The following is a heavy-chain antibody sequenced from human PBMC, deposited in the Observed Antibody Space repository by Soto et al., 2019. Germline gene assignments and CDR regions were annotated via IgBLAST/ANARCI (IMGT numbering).Heavy chain of an antibody. D-gene: IGHD3-22*01. CDR1: GGTFSSYA. J-gene: IGHJ6*02. Sequence: SVKVSCKASGGTFSSYAISWVRQAPGQGLEWMGGIIPIFGTANYAQKFQGRVTITADESTSTAYMELSSLRSEDTAVYYCARGGKGRYYYDSSGYSLYYYYGMDVWGQGTTVTVSS. V-gene: IGHV1-69*13. CDR3: ARGGKGRYYYDSSGYSLYYYYGMDV. CDR2: IIPIFGTA.